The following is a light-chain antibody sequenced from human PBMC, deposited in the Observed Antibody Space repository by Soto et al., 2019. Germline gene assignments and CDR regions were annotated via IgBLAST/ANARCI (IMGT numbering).Light chain of an antibody. CDR1: QSLRHSIGYNY. V-gene: IGKV2-28*01. CDR3: MQALQTPIT. CDR2: LGS. J-gene: IGKJ3*01. Sequence: DIVMTQSPLSLPVTPGEPPSISCRSSQSLRHSIGYNYLDWYLQKPGQSPQLLISLGSNRASGVPDRFSGSGSGTNFTLKISRVEAEDVGIYYCMQALQTPITFGPGTKVDIK.